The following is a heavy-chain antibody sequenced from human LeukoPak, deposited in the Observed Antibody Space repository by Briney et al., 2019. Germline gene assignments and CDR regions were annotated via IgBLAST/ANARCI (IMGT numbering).Heavy chain of an antibody. V-gene: IGHV3-21*01. J-gene: IGHJ3*02. CDR2: ISSSSSYI. CDR3: ARDYYDSSGYYSEGSDAFDI. CDR1: GFTFSSYS. Sequence: GGSLRLSCAASGFTFSSYSMNWVRQAPGKGLEWVPSISSSSSYIYYADSVKGRFTISRDNAKNSLYLQMNSLRAEDTAVYYCARDYYDSSGYYSEGSDAFDIWGQGTMVTVSS. D-gene: IGHD3-22*01.